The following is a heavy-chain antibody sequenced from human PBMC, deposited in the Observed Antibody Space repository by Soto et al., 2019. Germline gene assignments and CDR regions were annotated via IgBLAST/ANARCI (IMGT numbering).Heavy chain of an antibody. CDR1: GFTFSSYG. D-gene: IGHD3-9*01. CDR3: ARGAYDILTGYYPSAEYFQH. J-gene: IGHJ1*01. Sequence: PGGSLRLSCAASGFTFSSYGMHWVRQAPGKGLEWVAVIWYDGSNKYYADSVKGRFTISRDNSKNTLYLQMNSLRAEDTAVYYCARGAYDILTGYYPSAEYFQHWGQGTLVTVSS. V-gene: IGHV3-33*01. CDR2: IWYDGSNK.